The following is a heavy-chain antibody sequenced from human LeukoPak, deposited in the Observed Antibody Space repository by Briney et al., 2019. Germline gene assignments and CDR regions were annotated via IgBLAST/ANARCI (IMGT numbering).Heavy chain of an antibody. CDR2: IYYSGST. CDR1: GGSFSSYY. CDR3: ARASYYYDSSGYYNYYYYMDV. V-gene: IGHV4-59*01. J-gene: IGHJ6*03. D-gene: IGHD3-22*01. Sequence: SETLSLTCAVYGGSFSSYYWSWIRQPPGKGLEWIGYIYYSGSTNYNPSLKSRVTISVDTSKNQFSLKLSSVTAADTAVYYCARASYYYDSSGYYNYYYYMDVWGKGTTVTISS.